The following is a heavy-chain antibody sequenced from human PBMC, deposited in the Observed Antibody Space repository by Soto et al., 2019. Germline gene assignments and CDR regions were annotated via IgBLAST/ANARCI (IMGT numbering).Heavy chain of an antibody. CDR1: GGTFSSYS. CDR3: ARDGGRHSGGIDY. CDR2: IIPIFGTA. D-gene: IGHD1-26*01. J-gene: IGHJ4*02. Sequence: QVQLVQSGAEVKKPGSSVKVSCKASGGTFSSYSINWVRQAPGQGLEWMGEIIPIFGTANYAQKFQGRVTLTADESTSTAYLALSSLRSEATAVYYCARDGGRHSGGIDYWGQGPLVTVSS. V-gene: IGHV1-69*01.